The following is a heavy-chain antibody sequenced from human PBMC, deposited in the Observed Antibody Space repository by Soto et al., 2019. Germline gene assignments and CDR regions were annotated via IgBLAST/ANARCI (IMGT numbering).Heavy chain of an antibody. J-gene: IGHJ3*01. CDR1: GYRFTNYW. Sequence: GESLKISCKGSGYRFTNYWIGWVRQMPGKGLEWMGIIYPGDSDTRYSPSFQGQVTISGDKSISSAYLQWSSLKASDTAIYYCARAYDGSAFDLWGQGTLVTVSS. CDR2: IYPGDSDT. D-gene: IGHD3-22*01. CDR3: ARAYDGSAFDL. V-gene: IGHV5-51*01.